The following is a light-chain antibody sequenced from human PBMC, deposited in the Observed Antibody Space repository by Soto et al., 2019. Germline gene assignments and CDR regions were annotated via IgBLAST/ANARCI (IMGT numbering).Light chain of an antibody. V-gene: IGLV2-14*01. CDR3: SPYTSSITLV. CDR2: DVS. CDR1: SSDVGAYSY. Sequence: QSALTQPASVSGSPGQSITISCTGTSSDVGAYSYVSWYQQHPGKAPKLIIYDVSNRPSGVSNRFSGSKSGNTASLTISGLQAEDEADYYCSPYTSSITLVFGGGTKVTVL. J-gene: IGLJ2*01.